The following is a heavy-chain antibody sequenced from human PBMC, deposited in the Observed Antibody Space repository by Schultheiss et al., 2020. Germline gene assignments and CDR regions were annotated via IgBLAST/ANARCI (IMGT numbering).Heavy chain of an antibody. CDR3: ARASPSTVNWFDP. CDR1: GYTFTGYY. CDR2: INPNSGGT. J-gene: IGHJ5*02. Sequence: GGSLRLSCKASGYTFTGYYMHWVRQAPGQGLEWMGWINPNSGGTNYAQKFQGRVTMTRDTSISTAYMELSRLRSDDTAVYYCARASPSTVNWFDPWGQGTLVTVS. V-gene: IGHV1-2*02. D-gene: IGHD4-17*01.